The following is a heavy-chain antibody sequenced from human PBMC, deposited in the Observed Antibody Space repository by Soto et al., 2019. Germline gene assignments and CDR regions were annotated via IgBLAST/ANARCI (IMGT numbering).Heavy chain of an antibody. D-gene: IGHD3-22*01. CDR1: GFVFKDSS. CDR3: TRLISAAQDY. Sequence: EVLLVESGGGLVQPGGSLKLSCAASGFVFKDSSIHWVRQASGKGLEWVGRIGDRAYNYATSYAASVKGRFTISRDDSSNTAFLQMNSLKTEDTAIYYCTRLISAAQDYWGQGTRVTVSS. V-gene: IGHV3-73*01. J-gene: IGHJ4*02. CDR2: IGDRAYNYAT.